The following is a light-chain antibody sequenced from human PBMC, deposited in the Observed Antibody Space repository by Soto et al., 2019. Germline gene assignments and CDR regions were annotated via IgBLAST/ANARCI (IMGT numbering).Light chain of an antibody. J-gene: IGKJ5*01. CDR3: QQRSNSIT. CDR2: GAS. CDR1: QSVSTNY. V-gene: IGKV3D-20*02. Sequence: EIVLTQSPGTLSLSPGERATLSCRASQSVSTNYLAWYQQKPGQAPRLLIYGASSRATGIPDRFSGSGSGTDFTLTIGSLEPEDFAVYYCQQRSNSITFGQGTRLEI.